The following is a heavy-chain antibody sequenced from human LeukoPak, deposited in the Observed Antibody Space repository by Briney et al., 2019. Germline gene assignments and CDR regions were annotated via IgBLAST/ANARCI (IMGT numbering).Heavy chain of an antibody. CDR3: ARTDCTNGVCYTYLDY. CDR1: GHTFTGYY. D-gene: IGHD2-8*01. CDR2: INPNSGGT. Sequence: ASVKVSCKASGHTFTGYYMHWVRQAPGQGLEWMGWINPNSGGTNYAQKFQGRVTMTRDTSISTAYMELSRLRSDDTAVYYCARTDCTNGVCYTYLDYWGQGTLVTVSS. V-gene: IGHV1-2*02. J-gene: IGHJ4*02.